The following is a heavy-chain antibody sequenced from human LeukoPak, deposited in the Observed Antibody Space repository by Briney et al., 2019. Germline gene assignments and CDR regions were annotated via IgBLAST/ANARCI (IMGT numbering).Heavy chain of an antibody. Sequence: GGSLRLSCAASGFTFSSYAMSWVRQAPVKGLEWVSAISGSGGSTYYADSVKGRFTISRDNSKNTLYLQMNSLRAEDTAVYYCAKAGEFRGYSYGSFDYWGQGTLVTVSS. V-gene: IGHV3-23*01. CDR3: AKAGEFRGYSYGSFDY. CDR2: ISGSGGST. D-gene: IGHD5-18*01. CDR1: GFTFSSYA. J-gene: IGHJ4*02.